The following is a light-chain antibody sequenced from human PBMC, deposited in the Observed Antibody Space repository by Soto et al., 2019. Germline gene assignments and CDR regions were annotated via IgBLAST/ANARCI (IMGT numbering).Light chain of an antibody. CDR3: QQYNNWTLT. Sequence: IVMTQSPVTLSVSPGERATLSCRASQSVSDNLAWYQQKPGQAPRLLFYGASTRATDIPVRFSGSGSGTEFTLTISSLQSEDFAVYYCQQYNNWTLTFGGGTKVDIX. V-gene: IGKV3D-15*01. J-gene: IGKJ4*01. CDR1: QSVSDN. CDR2: GAS.